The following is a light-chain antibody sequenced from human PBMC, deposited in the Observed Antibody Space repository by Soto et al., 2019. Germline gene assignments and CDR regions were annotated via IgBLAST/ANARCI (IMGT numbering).Light chain of an antibody. CDR3: QQSHSIPWT. J-gene: IGKJ1*01. CDR1: QNINTY. V-gene: IGKV1-39*01. CDR2: AAS. Sequence: DIQMTQSPSSLSASVGDRVTITCRAGQNINTYLNWYQQKPGEAPRLLIYAASSLQSGVPSRFSGSGSGTEFTLTISSLQREDLAIYTCQQSHSIPWTFGQGTKVEIK.